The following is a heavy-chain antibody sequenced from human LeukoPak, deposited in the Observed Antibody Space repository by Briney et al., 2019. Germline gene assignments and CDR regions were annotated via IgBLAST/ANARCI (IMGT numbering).Heavy chain of an antibody. V-gene: IGHV3-53*01. J-gene: IGHJ1*01. CDR2: IYSDRST. D-gene: IGHD2-15*01. CDR1: GFTISNNY. Sequence: GGSLRLSCTASGFTISNNYMSWVRQAPGKGLEWVSIIYSDRSTYYSESVKGRFTITRDDSKNTLFLQMDSLRVEDTAIYYCARDSAFSSYSNWGQGALVTVSS. CDR3: ARDSAFSSYSN.